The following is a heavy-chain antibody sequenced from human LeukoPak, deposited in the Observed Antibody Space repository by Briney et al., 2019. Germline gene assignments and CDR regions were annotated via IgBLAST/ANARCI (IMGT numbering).Heavy chain of an antibody. V-gene: IGHV1-8*01. D-gene: IGHD6-13*01. Sequence: ASVKVSCKASGYTFGSSHINWVRQSTGQGLEWMGWMDPNRGNTGYAQKFQGRVTMTRNTSISTAYMELSSLRSEDTALYYCTRTIAATGTLYPWGQGTQVTVSS. J-gene: IGHJ5*02. CDR3: TRTIAATGTLYP. CDR1: GYTFGSSH. CDR2: MDPNRGNT.